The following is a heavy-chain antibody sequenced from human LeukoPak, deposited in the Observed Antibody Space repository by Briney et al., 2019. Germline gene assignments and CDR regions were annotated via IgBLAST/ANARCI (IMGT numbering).Heavy chain of an antibody. Sequence: SGPTLGKPTQTLTLTCTFSGFSLSTSGVGVGWIRQPPGKALEWLALIYWNDDKRYSPSLKSRLTITKDTSKNQVVLTMTNMDPVDTATYYCAHSGGYSYARKYFVYWGQGTLVTVSS. V-gene: IGHV2-5*01. CDR1: GFSLSTSGVG. CDR2: IYWNDDK. J-gene: IGHJ4*02. CDR3: AHSGGYSYARKYFVY. D-gene: IGHD3-22*01.